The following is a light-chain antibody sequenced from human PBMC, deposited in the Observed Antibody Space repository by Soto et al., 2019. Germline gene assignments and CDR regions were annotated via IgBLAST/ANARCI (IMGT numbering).Light chain of an antibody. J-gene: IGKJ1*01. V-gene: IGKV3-20*01. CDR2: GAS. CDR3: QQYGSSPPWT. CDR1: QSVYSNY. Sequence: EIVLTQSPGTLSLSPGERATLSCRASQSVYSNYSAWYQQKPGQAPRLLFYGASSRATGIPDRFSGSGSGTDFTLTISRLEPEDFAVYYCQQYGSSPPWTFGQGTKVEIK.